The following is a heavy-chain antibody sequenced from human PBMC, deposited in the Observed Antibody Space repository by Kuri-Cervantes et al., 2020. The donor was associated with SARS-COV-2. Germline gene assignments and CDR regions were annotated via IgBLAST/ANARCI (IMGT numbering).Heavy chain of an antibody. V-gene: IGHV3-74*01. Sequence: GESLKISCAASGFTFSSYWMHWGRQAPGKGLVWVSRTDSDGTSTTYADSVKGRFTISRDNAKNTLYLQMNSLRAEDTAVYYCARGRTIFGVTNDAFDIWGQGPMVTVSS. CDR1: GFTFSSYW. CDR3: ARGRTIFGVTNDAFDI. CDR2: TDSDGTST. J-gene: IGHJ3*02. D-gene: IGHD3-3*01.